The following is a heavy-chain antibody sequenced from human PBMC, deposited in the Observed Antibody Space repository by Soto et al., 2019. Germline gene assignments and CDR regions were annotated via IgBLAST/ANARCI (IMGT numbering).Heavy chain of an antibody. CDR2: INHSGST. D-gene: IGHD6-13*01. CDR3: ARSTLPAGKCFDY. CDR1: GGSFSGYY. J-gene: IGHJ4*02. Sequence: SETLSLTWAVYGGSFSGYYWSWIRKPPGKGLEWIGEINHSGSTNYNPSLKSRVTISVDTSKNQFSLKLSSVTAADTAVYYCARSTLPAGKCFDYWGQGTLVTVSS. V-gene: IGHV4-34*01.